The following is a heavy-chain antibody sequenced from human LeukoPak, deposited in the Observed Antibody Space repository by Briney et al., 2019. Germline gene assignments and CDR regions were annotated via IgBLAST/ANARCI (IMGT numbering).Heavy chain of an antibody. CDR3: ARERYSGSYYRIWDY. CDR1: GGTFSSYA. CDR2: IIPIFGTA. Sequence: ASVKVSCKASGGTFSSYAISWVRQAPGHGLEWMGGIIPIFGTANYAQKFQGRVTITTDESTSTAYMELSSLRSEDTAVYYCARERYSGSYYRIWDYWGQGTLVTVSS. J-gene: IGHJ4*02. D-gene: IGHD1-26*01. V-gene: IGHV1-69*05.